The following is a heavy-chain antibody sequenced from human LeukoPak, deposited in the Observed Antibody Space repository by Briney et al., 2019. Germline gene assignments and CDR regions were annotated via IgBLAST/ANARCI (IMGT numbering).Heavy chain of an antibody. D-gene: IGHD6-19*01. Sequence: ASVKVSCKASGYTFTSYGISWVRQAPGQGLEWMGWISAYNGNTNYAQKLQVRVTMTTDTSTSTAYMELRSLRSDETAVYFCARGMAVAGIYYFDYWGQGTLVTVSS. CDR3: ARGMAVAGIYYFDY. J-gene: IGHJ4*02. CDR1: GYTFTSYG. V-gene: IGHV1-18*01. CDR2: ISAYNGNT.